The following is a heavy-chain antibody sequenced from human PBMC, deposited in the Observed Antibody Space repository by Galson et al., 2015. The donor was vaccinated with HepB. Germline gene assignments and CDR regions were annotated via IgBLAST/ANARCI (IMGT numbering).Heavy chain of an antibody. J-gene: IGHJ5*02. CDR2: IIPIFGTA. Sequence: SVKVSCKASGGTFSSYAISWVRQAPGQGLEWMGGIIPIFGTANYAQKFQGRVTITADESTSTAYMELSSLRSEDTAVYYCARDIVVPAAKASGWFDPWGQGTLVTVSS. D-gene: IGHD2-2*01. V-gene: IGHV1-69*13. CDR1: GGTFSSYA. CDR3: ARDIVVPAAKASGWFDP.